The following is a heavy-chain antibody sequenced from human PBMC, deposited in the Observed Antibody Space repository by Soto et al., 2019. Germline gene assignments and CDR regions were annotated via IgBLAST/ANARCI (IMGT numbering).Heavy chain of an antibody. CDR3: ARDCSSTSCYSKMDYYYYGMDV. D-gene: IGHD2-2*01. CDR1: GYTFTSYG. V-gene: IGHV1-18*01. CDR2: ISAYNGNT. J-gene: IGHJ6*02. Sequence: ASVKVSCKASGYTFTSYGISWVRQAPGQGLEWMGWISAYNGNTNYAQKLQGRVTMTTDTSASTAYMELRSLRSDDTAVYYCARDCSSTSCYSKMDYYYYGMDVWGQGTTVTVSS.